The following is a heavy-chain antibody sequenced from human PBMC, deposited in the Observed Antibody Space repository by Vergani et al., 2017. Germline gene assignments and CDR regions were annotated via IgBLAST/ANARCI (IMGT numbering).Heavy chain of an antibody. V-gene: IGHV3-30*02. CDR1: GFTFSSYG. CDR2: IRYDGSNK. D-gene: IGHD1-14*01. CDR3: AKDLPPYNRHLPTYYFDY. Sequence: QVQLVESGGGVVQPGGSLRLSCAASGFTFSSYGMHWVRQAPGKGLEWVAFIRYDGSNKYYADSVKGRFTISRDNSKNTLYLQMNSLRAEDTAVYYCAKDLPPYNRHLPTYYFDYWGQGTLVTVSS. J-gene: IGHJ4*02.